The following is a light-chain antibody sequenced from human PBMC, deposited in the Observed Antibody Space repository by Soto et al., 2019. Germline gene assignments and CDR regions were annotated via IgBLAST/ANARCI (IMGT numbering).Light chain of an antibody. CDR3: QQYNMYT. J-gene: IGKJ1*01. Sequence: ALQLTQSPSSLSASVGDSVTITCRASQGISRNLAWYQQKPGTAPQVLIYHASKLQSGVPSRFSGSGSGTEFTLTIFNLEDDDIATYYCQQYNMYTFGEGTKVDIK. V-gene: IGKV1-13*02. CDR2: HAS. CDR1: QGISRN.